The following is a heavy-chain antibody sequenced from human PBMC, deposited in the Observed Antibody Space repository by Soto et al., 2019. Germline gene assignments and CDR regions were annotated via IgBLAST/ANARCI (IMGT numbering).Heavy chain of an antibody. D-gene: IGHD2-15*01. J-gene: IGHJ6*02. Sequence: QITLKESGPTLVKPTQTLTLTCTFSGFSLSTSGVGVAWIRQPPGKALEWLALIYWDGDKRYRPSLETRLTITKDTSTNLVVLTMANMDSVDTATYYCAYLPCSGGSCYWFSYSGMDVWGQGTTVTVSS. V-gene: IGHV2-5*02. CDR3: AYLPCSGGSCYWFSYSGMDV. CDR1: GFSLSTSGVG. CDR2: IYWDGDK.